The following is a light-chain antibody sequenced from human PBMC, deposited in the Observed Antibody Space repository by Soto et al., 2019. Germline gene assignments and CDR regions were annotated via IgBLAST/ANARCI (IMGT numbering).Light chain of an antibody. CDR1: QSVSSSY. V-gene: IGKV3-20*01. J-gene: IGKJ1*01. CDR3: QQYGSSPLT. Sequence: EIVLTQSPGTLSLSPGERATLSCRASQSVSSSYLAWYQQKPGQAPRLLIYGASSRATGIPDRFSGSGSGTDFTLTISRLEPEDFAGYYCQQYGSSPLTFGQGTKVEI. CDR2: GAS.